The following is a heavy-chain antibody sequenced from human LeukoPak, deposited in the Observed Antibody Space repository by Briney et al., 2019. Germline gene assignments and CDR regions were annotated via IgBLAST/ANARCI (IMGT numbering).Heavy chain of an antibody. CDR3: ARGSYGYDY. Sequence: GGSLRLSCAASGYTFSSYWMHWVRQGPGKGLVWVSRINSDGSSTTYADSVKGRFTISRDNAKNTLYLQMNSLRAEDTAVYYCARGSYGYDYWGQGTLVTVSS. CDR1: GYTFSSYW. D-gene: IGHD5-18*01. J-gene: IGHJ4*02. V-gene: IGHV3-74*01. CDR2: INSDGSST.